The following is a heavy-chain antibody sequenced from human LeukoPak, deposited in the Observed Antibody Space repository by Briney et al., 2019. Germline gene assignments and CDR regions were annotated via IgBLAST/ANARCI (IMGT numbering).Heavy chain of an antibody. CDR1: GYTFTSYD. CDR3: ARAPSLGYCSSTSCYTSDLET. Sequence: GASVKVSCKASGYTFTSYDINWVRQATGQGLEWMGWMNPNSGNTGYAQKFQGRVTMTRNTSISTAYMELSSLRSEDTAVYYCARAPSLGYCSSTSCYTSDLETWGQGTMVTVSS. D-gene: IGHD2-2*02. V-gene: IGHV1-8*01. CDR2: MNPNSGNT. J-gene: IGHJ3*01.